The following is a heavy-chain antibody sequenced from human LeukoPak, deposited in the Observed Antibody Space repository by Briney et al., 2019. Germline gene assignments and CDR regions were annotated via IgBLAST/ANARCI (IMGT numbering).Heavy chain of an antibody. CDR2: IYTSGST. D-gene: IGHD3-22*01. Sequence: SQTLSLTCTVSGGSISSGSYFWSWIRQPAGKGLEWIGRIYTSGSTNYSPSLKSRVTISVDTSRNQFSLNLTSVTAADTAMYYCAREQWAYRSYYASSGYHDYWGQGTLVTVSS. CDR3: AREQWAYRSYYASSGYHDY. J-gene: IGHJ4*02. V-gene: IGHV4-61*02. CDR1: GGSISSGSYF.